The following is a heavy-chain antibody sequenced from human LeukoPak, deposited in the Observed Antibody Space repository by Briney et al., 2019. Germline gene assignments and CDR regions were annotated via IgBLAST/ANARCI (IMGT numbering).Heavy chain of an antibody. Sequence: GGSLRLSCAASGFTFSSYGMHWVRQAPGKGLEWVAFIRYDGSNKYYADSVRGRFTISRDNSKNTLYLQMNSLRAEDTAVYYCAKDGLGYYYGSGSWPDYWGQGALVTVSS. CDR2: IRYDGSNK. D-gene: IGHD3-10*01. CDR3: AKDGLGYYYGSGSWPDY. CDR1: GFTFSSYG. J-gene: IGHJ4*02. V-gene: IGHV3-30*02.